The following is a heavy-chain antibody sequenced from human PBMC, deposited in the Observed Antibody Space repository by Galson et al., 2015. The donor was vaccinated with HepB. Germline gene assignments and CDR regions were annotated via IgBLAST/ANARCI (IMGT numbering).Heavy chain of an antibody. CDR1: GDSVSSTSAA. J-gene: IGHJ4*02. V-gene: IGHV6-1*01. D-gene: IGHD1-26*01. Sequence: CAISGDSVSSTSAAWNWIRQSPSRGLEWLGRTYYRSKWYNDYAVSVKSRITINPDTSKNQFSLQLNSVTPEDTAVYYCARGGQYSGSYLDYWGQGTLVTVSS. CDR2: TYYRSKWYN. CDR3: ARGGQYSGSYLDY.